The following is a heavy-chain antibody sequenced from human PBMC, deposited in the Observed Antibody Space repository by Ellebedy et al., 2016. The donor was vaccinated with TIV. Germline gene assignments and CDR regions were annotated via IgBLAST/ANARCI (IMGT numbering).Heavy chain of an antibody. Sequence: GESLKISCAASGFTFRNFDMTWVRQAPGKGLEWVSSISSSGVSSDYADSVRGRVTISRDNSKSTLYLQMDSLRADDSAEYYCAKLDSSGYYYGRLDYWGQGTLVTVSS. CDR1: GFTFRNFD. D-gene: IGHD3-22*01. V-gene: IGHV3-23*01. CDR3: AKLDSSGYYYGRLDY. CDR2: ISSSGVSS. J-gene: IGHJ4*02.